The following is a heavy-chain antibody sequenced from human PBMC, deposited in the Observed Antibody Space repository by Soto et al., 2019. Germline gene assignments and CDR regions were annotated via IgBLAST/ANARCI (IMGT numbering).Heavy chain of an antibody. V-gene: IGHV4-4*07. D-gene: IGHD3-10*01. CDR2: IYTSGST. J-gene: IGHJ5*02. CDR3: ARESSGYYYGSALLDP. CDR1: GGSISSYY. Sequence: PSETLSLTCTVSGGSISSYYWSWIRQPAGKGLEWIGRIYTSGSTNYNPSLKSRVTMSVDTSKNQFSLKLSSVTAADTAVYYCARESSGYYYGSALLDPWGQGTLVTVSS.